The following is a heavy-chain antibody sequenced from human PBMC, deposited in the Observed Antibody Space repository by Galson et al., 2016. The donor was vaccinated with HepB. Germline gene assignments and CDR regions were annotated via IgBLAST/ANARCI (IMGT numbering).Heavy chain of an antibody. CDR1: GGSVRSASYY. CDR3: ASLEGGVGFAGYGFYFDH. Sequence: SETLSLTCTVSGGSVRSASYYWSWIRQPPGKGLEWIGCIHYSGATDYNPSLKSRVIMSIDTSMSQFSLKLSSVTAADTAVYYCASLEGGVGFAGYGFYFDHWGQGSLVTVST. CDR2: IHYSGAT. D-gene: IGHD3-16*01. V-gene: IGHV4-61*01. J-gene: IGHJ4*02.